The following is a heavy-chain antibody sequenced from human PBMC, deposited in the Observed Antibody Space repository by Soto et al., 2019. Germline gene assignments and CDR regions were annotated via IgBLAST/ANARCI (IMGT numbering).Heavy chain of an antibody. CDR1: GYSFTSYW. J-gene: IGHJ3*02. Sequence: PGESLKISCKGSGYSFTSYWIGWVRQMPGKGLEWMGIIYPGDSDTRYSPSFQSQVTISADKSISTAYLQWSSLKASDTAMYYCAGTFHDYGDYNYAFDIWGQGTMVTVSS. CDR2: IYPGDSDT. V-gene: IGHV5-51*01. CDR3: AGTFHDYGDYNYAFDI. D-gene: IGHD4-17*01.